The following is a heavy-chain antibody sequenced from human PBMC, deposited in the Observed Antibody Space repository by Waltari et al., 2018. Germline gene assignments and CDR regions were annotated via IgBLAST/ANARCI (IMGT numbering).Heavy chain of an antibody. J-gene: IGHJ2*01. CDR2: IYYRGST. V-gene: IGHV4-61*01. D-gene: IGHD6-25*01. Sequence: QVQLQESGPGLVKPSEPLSLTCTVSGGSVSRGSYYWSWIRQPPGKGLEWIGYIYYRGSTNYNPSLKSRVTISVDTSKNQFSLKLSSVTAADTAVYYCARAPLGLYIAARIWYFDLWGRGTLVTVSS. CDR1: GGSVSRGSYY. CDR3: ARAPLGLYIAARIWYFDL.